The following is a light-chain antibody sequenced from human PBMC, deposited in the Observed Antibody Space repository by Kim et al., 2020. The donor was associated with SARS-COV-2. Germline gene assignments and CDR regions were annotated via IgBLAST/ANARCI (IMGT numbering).Light chain of an antibody. CDR2: NSN. CDR3: ASWDDSLSGWV. J-gene: IGLJ3*02. CDR1: SSNIGSNT. Sequence: GQRITISCSGSSSNIGSNTVNWYQQLPGTAPKPFIYNSNQRPSGVPDRFSGSKSGTSASLAISGLQSDDEADYYCASWDDSLSGWVFGGGTQLTVL. V-gene: IGLV1-44*01.